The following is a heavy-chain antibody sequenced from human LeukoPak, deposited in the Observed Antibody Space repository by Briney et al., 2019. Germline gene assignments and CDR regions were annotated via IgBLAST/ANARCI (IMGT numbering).Heavy chain of an antibody. Sequence: GGSLRLSCAASGFTFSSYAMTRVRQGPGKGLEWVSTISSSGGNTYNADSVKGRFTISRDNSKNTLYLQMNSLRAEDTAVYYCAKRAASSGYYFDQWGQGTLVTVSS. J-gene: IGHJ4*02. D-gene: IGHD6-19*01. V-gene: IGHV3-23*01. CDR2: ISSSGGNT. CDR3: AKRAASSGYYFDQ. CDR1: GFTFSSYA.